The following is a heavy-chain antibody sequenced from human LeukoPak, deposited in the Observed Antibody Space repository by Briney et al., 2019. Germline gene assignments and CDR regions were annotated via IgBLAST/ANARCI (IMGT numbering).Heavy chain of an antibody. CDR2: IHSSGST. D-gene: IGHD6-19*01. Sequence: KPSETLSLTCTVSGGSISSYYWNWIRQPAGKGLEWIGRIHSSGSTKYNPSLKSRVTMSVDTSKNQFSLKLSSVTAADTAVYYCARGKVVAGTPGQNSWDYWGQGTLVTVSS. V-gene: IGHV4-4*07. CDR3: ARGKVVAGTPGQNSWDY. CDR1: GGSISSYY. J-gene: IGHJ4*02.